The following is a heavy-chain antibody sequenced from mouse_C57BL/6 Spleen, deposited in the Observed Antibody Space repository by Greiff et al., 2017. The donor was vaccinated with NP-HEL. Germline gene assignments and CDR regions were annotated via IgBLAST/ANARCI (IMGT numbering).Heavy chain of an antibody. Sequence: VQLQQSGPELVKPGASVKISCKASGYAFSSSWMNWVKQRPGKGLEWIGRIYPGDGDTNYNGKFKGKATLTADKSSSTAYMQLSSLTSEDSAVYCCARGIYYDGSSHPAWFAYWGQGTLVTVSA. V-gene: IGHV1-82*01. CDR1: GYAFSSSW. CDR3: ARGIYYDGSSHPAWFAY. J-gene: IGHJ3*01. D-gene: IGHD1-1*01. CDR2: IYPGDGDT.